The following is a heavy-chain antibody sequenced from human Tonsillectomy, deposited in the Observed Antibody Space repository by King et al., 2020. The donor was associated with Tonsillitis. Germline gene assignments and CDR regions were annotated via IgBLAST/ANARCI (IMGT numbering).Heavy chain of an antibody. CDR3: ARNCGGDCYVDFDY. CDR2: IKPNSGAT. V-gene: IGHV1-2*02. D-gene: IGHD2-21*02. CDR1: GYTFTAYY. J-gene: IGHJ4*02. Sequence: QLVQSGAKVKKPGASVKVSCKASGYTFTAYYIHWLRQAPGQGLEWMAWIKPNSGATDNAQKFQGRVTMTWDTAISTAYMELSRLRSDDTAVYYCARNCGGDCYVDFDYWGQGTLVTVSS.